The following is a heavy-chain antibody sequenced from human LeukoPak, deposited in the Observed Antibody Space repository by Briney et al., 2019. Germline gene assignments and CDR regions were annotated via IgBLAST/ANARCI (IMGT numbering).Heavy chain of an antibody. CDR3: ARDLPDSYGPEGNWYFDL. CDR2: INSDGSST. J-gene: IGHJ2*01. Sequence: GGSLRLSCAASGFTFSSYWMHWVRQAPGKGLVWVSRINSDGSSTSYADSVKGRFTISRGNAKNTLYLQMNSLRAEDTAVYYCARDLPDSYGPEGNWYFDLWGRGTLVTVSS. D-gene: IGHD5-18*01. CDR1: GFTFSSYW. V-gene: IGHV3-74*01.